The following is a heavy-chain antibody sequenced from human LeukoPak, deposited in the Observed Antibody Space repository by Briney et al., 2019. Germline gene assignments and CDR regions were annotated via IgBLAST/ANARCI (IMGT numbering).Heavy chain of an antibody. J-gene: IGHJ3*02. CDR1: GFTFSSYS. CDR2: ISSSSSYI. CDR3: ARIRPGYSSARDAFDI. Sequence: GGSLRLSCAASGFTFSSYSMNCVRQAPGKGLEWGSSISSSSSYIYYADSVKGRFTISRENAKHSLYLQMNSLRSEDTAVYYCARIRPGYSSARDAFDIWGQGTMVTVSS. D-gene: IGHD6-19*01. V-gene: IGHV3-21*04.